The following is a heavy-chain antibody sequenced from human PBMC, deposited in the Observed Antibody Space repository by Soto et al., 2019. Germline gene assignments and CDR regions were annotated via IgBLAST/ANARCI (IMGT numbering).Heavy chain of an antibody. J-gene: IGHJ6*02. Sequence: PGESLKISCKGSGYSFSSYWIGWVRQMPGKGLEWMGIIYPSDSDIRYSPSFQGQVTISADKSISTAYLQWRSLKASDTAMYYCVRLWDSSGYNYYYYYYGMDVWGQGTTVTVSS. V-gene: IGHV5-51*01. CDR3: VRLWDSSGYNYYYYYYGMDV. CDR2: IYPSDSDI. CDR1: GYSFSSYW. D-gene: IGHD3-22*01.